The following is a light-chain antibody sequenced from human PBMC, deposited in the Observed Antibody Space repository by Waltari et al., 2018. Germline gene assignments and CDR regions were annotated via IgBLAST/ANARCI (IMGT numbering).Light chain of an antibody. Sequence: EIVMTQSPATLSVSPGERATLSCRASQSVSSNLAGYQQRPGQAPRLLIHGASTRATGIPARFSGSGSGTEFTLTISSLQSEDFAVYHCQQYNEWPRTFGQGTKVEIK. J-gene: IGKJ1*01. CDR2: GAS. CDR3: QQYNEWPRT. CDR1: QSVSSN. V-gene: IGKV3-15*01.